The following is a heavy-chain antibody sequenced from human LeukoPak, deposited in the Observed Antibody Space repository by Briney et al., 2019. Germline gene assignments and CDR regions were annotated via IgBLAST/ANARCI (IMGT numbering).Heavy chain of an antibody. J-gene: IGHJ5*02. CDR1: GYTFTGYY. D-gene: IGHD3-22*01. CDR2: INPNSGGT. Sequence: ASVKVSCKASGYTFTGYYMHWVRQAPGQGLEWMGWINPNSGGTNYAQKLQGRVTMTTDTSTSTAYMELRSLRSDDTAVYYCARDVHYYDSSGYDLNWFDPWGQGTLVTVSS. V-gene: IGHV1-2*02. CDR3: ARDVHYYDSSGYDLNWFDP.